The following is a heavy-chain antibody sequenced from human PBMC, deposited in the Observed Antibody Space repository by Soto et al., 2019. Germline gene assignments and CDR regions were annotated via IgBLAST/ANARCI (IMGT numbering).Heavy chain of an antibody. V-gene: IGHV3-30*18. Sequence: GGSLRLSCAASGFTFSDYDMHWVRRAPGKGLEWVAIISNDGSDKYYAESVKGRFTISRDNSKNTLYLQMNSLRTEDTAVYYCAKDYRYYYGSGTYRDYFDSWGPGTLVTVSS. CDR2: ISNDGSDK. D-gene: IGHD3-10*01. J-gene: IGHJ4*02. CDR1: GFTFSDYD. CDR3: AKDYRYYYGSGTYRDYFDS.